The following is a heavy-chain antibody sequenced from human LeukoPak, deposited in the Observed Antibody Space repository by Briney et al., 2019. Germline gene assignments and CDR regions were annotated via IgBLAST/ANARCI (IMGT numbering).Heavy chain of an antibody. CDR2: INPNSGGT. V-gene: IGHV1-2*02. CDR3: ARVLMVYAIGEAFDY. CDR1: GYTFTGYY. Sequence: ASVKVSCKASGYTFTGYYMHWVRQAPGRGLEWMGWINPNSGGTNYAQKFQGRVTMTRDTSVSTAYMELSRLRSDDTAVYYCARVLMVYAIGEAFDYWGQGTLVTVSS. J-gene: IGHJ4*02. D-gene: IGHD2-8*01.